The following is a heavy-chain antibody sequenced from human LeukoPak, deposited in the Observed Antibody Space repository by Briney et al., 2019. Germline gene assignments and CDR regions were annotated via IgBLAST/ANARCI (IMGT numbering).Heavy chain of an antibody. CDR1: GFTFSTYS. J-gene: IGHJ5*02. Sequence: GGSLRLACAASGFTFSTYSMNWVRQAPGKGLEWVSFISSRSSYTYYADSVKGRFTISRDNAKNSLYLQMNSLRAEDTAVYYCARDRGIDYGDYQNPWFDPWGQGTLVTVSS. CDR2: ISSRSSYT. D-gene: IGHD4-17*01. CDR3: ARDRGIDYGDYQNPWFDP. V-gene: IGHV3-21*01.